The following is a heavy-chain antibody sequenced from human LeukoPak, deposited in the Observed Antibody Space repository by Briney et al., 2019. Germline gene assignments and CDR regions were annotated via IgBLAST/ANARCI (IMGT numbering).Heavy chain of an antibody. CDR3: ARTIYSYGYFDY. D-gene: IGHD5-18*01. CDR2: INHSGST. CDR1: GGSFSGYY. J-gene: IGHJ4*02. V-gene: IGHV4-34*01. Sequence: SETLSLTCAVYGGSFSGYYWSWIRQPPGKGLEWIGEINHSGSTNYNPSLKSRVTISVDTSKNQLSLKLSSVTAADTAVYYCARTIYSYGYFDYWGQGTLVTVSS.